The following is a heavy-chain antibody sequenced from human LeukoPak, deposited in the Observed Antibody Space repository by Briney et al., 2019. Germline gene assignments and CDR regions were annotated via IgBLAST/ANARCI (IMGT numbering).Heavy chain of an antibody. CDR1: GYTFTGYY. J-gene: IGHJ4*02. Sequence: VSVKVSCKASGYTFTGYYMHWVRQAPGQGLEWMGWINPNSGGTNYAQKFQGRVTMTRDTSISTAYMELSRLRSDDTAVYYCARGRNERRGELSLLYFDYWGQGTLVTVSS. CDR2: INPNSGGT. CDR3: ARGRNERRGELSLLYFDY. D-gene: IGHD3-16*02. V-gene: IGHV1-2*02.